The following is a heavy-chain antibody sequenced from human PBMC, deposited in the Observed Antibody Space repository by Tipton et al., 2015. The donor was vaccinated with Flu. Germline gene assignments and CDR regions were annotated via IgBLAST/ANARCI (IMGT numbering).Heavy chain of an antibody. J-gene: IGHJ5*02. CDR2: INHSGST. V-gene: IGHV4-34*01. CDR3: ARRDYSNYVSEPKNWFDP. Sequence: TLSLTCAVSGGSFSGYYWTWIRQSPGKGLEWIGEINHSGSTNYNSSLKSRVTMSVDTSKNQFSLRLTSVTAADTAVYFCARRDYSNYVSEPKNWFDPWGRGTLVTVSS. D-gene: IGHD4-11*01. CDR1: GGSFSGYY.